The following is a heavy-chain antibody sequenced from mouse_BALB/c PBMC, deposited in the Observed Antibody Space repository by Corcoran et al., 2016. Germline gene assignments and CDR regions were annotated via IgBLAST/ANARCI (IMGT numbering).Heavy chain of an antibody. D-gene: IGHD3-3*01. CDR2: INPYNDGT. CDR3: ARDVDTPFAY. Sequence: EVQLQQSGPELVKSGASEKMSCKASGYTFTSYDMHWVKQKPGQGLEWIGYINPYNDGTKYNEKFKGKATLTSYKSSSTAYMELSSLTSEDSAVYDCARDVDTPFAYWGQGTLVTVSA. CDR1: GYTFTSYD. V-gene: IGHV1S136*01. J-gene: IGHJ3*01.